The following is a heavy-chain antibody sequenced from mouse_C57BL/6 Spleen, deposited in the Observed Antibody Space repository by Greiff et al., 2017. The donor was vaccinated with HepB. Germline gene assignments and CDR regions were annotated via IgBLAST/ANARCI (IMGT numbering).Heavy chain of an antibody. D-gene: IGHD1-1*01. CDR1: GFTFSAYG. V-gene: IGHV5-17*01. J-gene: IGHJ4*01. Sequence: EVKLMESGGGLVKPGGSLKLSCAASGFTFSAYGMHWVRQAPEKGLEWVAYISSGSSTIYYADTVKGRFTISRDNAKNTLFLQMTSLRAEDTAMYYCARGGTVVANYAMDYWGQGTSVTVSS. CDR2: ISSGSSTI. CDR3: ARGGTVVANYAMDY.